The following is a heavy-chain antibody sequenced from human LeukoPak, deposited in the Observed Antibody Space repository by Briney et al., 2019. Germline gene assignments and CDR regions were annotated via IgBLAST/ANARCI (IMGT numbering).Heavy chain of an antibody. V-gene: IGHV3-53*01. J-gene: IGHJ4*02. CDR2: IYSGGGT. D-gene: IGHD1-26*01. CDR1: GFTVSSNY. CDR3: ARDGAKGYFDY. Sequence: GGSLRLSCAASGFTVSSNYMSWVRQAPGKGLEWVSVIYSGGGTYYADSVKGRFTISRDNSKNTLYLQMNSLRAEDTAVYYCARDGAKGYFDYWGRGTLVTVSS.